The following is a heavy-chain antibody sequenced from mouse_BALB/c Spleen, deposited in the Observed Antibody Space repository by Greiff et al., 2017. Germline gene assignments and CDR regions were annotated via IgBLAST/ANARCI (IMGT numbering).Heavy chain of an antibody. CDR1: GFTFSSFG. Sequence: VQLKQSGGGLVQPGGSRKLSCAASGFTFSSFGMHWVRQAPEKGLEWVAYISSGSSTIYYADTVKGRFTISRDNPKNTLFLQMTSLRSEDTAMYYCARSYYGQYYAMDYWGQGTSVTVSS. CDR3: ARSYYGQYYAMDY. J-gene: IGHJ4*01. CDR2: ISSGSSTI. D-gene: IGHD2-10*01. V-gene: IGHV5-17*02.